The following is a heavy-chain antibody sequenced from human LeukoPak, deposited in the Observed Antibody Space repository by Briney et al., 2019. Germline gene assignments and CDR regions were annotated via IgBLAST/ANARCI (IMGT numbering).Heavy chain of an antibody. CDR3: AKVAYSSSSDYYYGMDV. Sequence: GGSLRLSCAASGFSFTSYAMSWVRQAPGKGLEWVSAISGSGGSTYYADSVKGRFTISGDNSKNTLYLQMNSLRAEDTAVYYCAKVAYSSSSDYYYGMDVWGQGTTVTVSS. V-gene: IGHV3-23*01. D-gene: IGHD6-6*01. CDR2: ISGSGGST. CDR1: GFSFTSYA. J-gene: IGHJ6*02.